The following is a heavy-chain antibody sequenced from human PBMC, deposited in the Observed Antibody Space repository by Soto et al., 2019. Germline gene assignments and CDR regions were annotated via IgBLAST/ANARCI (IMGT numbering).Heavy chain of an antibody. D-gene: IGHD6-13*01. CDR2: VYYTGSN. Sequence: QVQLQESGPGLVKPSETLSLTCTVSGGSISSYYWNWIRQSPGKGLDWIGYVYYTGSNSYNPSLKSRVTISVDTSKTRVSLKFISLAAAATAVYYCAIDCRRAAAGGINWFVPWGLGIWVTVSS. J-gene: IGHJ5*02. CDR1: GGSISSYY. V-gene: IGHV4-59*01. CDR3: AIDCRRAAAGGINWFVP.